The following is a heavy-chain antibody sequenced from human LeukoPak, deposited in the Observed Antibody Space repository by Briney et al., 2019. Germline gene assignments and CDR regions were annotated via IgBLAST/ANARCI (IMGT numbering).Heavy chain of an antibody. Sequence: SETLSLTCTVSGGSISSSSYYWGWIRQPPGKGLEWIGSIYYSGSTYYNPSLKSRVTISVDTSKNQFSLKLSSVTAADTAVYYCARHQCSGTRCYNFYFYGMDVWGQGTTVTVSS. CDR1: GGSISSSSYY. CDR3: ARHQCSGTRCYNFYFYGMDV. V-gene: IGHV4-39*01. D-gene: IGHD2-2*02. J-gene: IGHJ6*02. CDR2: IYYSGST.